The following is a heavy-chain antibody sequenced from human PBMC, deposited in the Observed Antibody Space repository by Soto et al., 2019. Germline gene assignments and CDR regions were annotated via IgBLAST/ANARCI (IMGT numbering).Heavy chain of an antibody. Sequence: PGESLKISCEGSGFSFSKYTVGWVRQIPGKGLEWMGIIHPGDSDTRYSPSFQGQVTISADKSISTAYLQWSSLKASDTAMYYCTLSYGDSYYYYNSMDVWGQGTTVTV. CDR2: IHPGDSDT. V-gene: IGHV5-51*01. J-gene: IGHJ6*02. CDR1: GFSFSKYT. D-gene: IGHD4-17*01. CDR3: TLSYGDSYYYYNSMDV.